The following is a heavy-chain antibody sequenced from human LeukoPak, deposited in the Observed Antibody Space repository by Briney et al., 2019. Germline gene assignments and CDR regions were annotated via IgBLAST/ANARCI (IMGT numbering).Heavy chain of an antibody. CDR2: ISSSSSTI. V-gene: IGHV3-48*01. J-gene: IGHJ4*02. CDR1: GFTFSSYS. D-gene: IGHD6-6*01. CDR3: ARAPIAALNYFDY. Sequence: RPWGSLRLSCAASGFTFSSYSMNWVRQAPGKGLEWVSYISSSSSTIYYANSVKGRFTISRDNAKNSLYLQMNSLRAEDTAVYYCARAPIAALNYFDYWGQGTLVTVSS.